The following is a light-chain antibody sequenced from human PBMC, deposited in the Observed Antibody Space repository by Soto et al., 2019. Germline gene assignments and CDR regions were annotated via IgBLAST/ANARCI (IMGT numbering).Light chain of an antibody. CDR2: AAF. Sequence: DSQMTQSPSSVFASVGDRVTITCRASQDISSGLAWCQQKPGKAPKVLSYAAFSLQSGFPSRFSGSGSGSDFPLTISSLPPEDCAPYYCQHTKTFPLTFGGGTKVEIK. CDR3: QHTKTFPLT. J-gene: IGKJ4*01. CDR1: QDISSG. V-gene: IGKV1D-12*01.